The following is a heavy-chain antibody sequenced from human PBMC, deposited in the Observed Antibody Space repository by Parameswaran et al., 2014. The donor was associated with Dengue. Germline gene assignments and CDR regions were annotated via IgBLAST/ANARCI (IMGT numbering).Heavy chain of an antibody. V-gene: IGHV1-2*02. Sequence: ASVKVSCKASGYTFTGYYMHWVRQAPGQGFEWMGWINPNSGGTNYAQKFQGRVTMTRDTSISTAYMELSRLRSDDTAVYYCARASYGSGRHWFDPWGQGTLVTVSS. CDR1: GYTFTGYY. CDR2: INPNSGGT. J-gene: IGHJ5*02. CDR3: ARASYGSGRHWFDP. D-gene: IGHD3-10*01.